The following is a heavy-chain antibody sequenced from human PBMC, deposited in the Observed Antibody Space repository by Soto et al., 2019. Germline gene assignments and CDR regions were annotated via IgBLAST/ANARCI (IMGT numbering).Heavy chain of an antibody. Sequence: ASVKVSCKASGYTFTSYAMHWVRQAPGQRLEWMGWINAGNGNTKYSQKFQGRVTMTTDTSTSTAYMELRSLRSDDTAVYYCARVRDTAMVTVWFDPWGQGTLVTSPQ. D-gene: IGHD5-18*01. CDR3: ARVRDTAMVTVWFDP. J-gene: IGHJ5*02. CDR1: GYTFTSYA. CDR2: INAGNGNT. V-gene: IGHV1-3*01.